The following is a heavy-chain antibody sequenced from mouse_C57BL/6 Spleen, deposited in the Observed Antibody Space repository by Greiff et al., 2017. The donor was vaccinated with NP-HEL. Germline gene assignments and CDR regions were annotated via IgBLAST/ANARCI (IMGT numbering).Heavy chain of an antibody. J-gene: IGHJ4*01. V-gene: IGHV1-7*01. CDR2: INPSSGYT. CDR1: GYTFTSYW. CDR3: ASYYSNYDYAMDY. D-gene: IGHD2-5*01. Sequence: LVESGAELAKPGASVKLSCKASGYTFTSYWMHWVKQRPGQGLEWIGYINPSSGYTKYNQKFKDKATLTADKSSSTAYMQLSSLTYEDSAVYYCASYYSNYDYAMDYWGQGTSVTVSS.